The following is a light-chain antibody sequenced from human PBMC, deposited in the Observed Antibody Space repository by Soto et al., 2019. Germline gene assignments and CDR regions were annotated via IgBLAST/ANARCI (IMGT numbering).Light chain of an antibody. V-gene: IGKV3-15*01. Sequence: EIVMTQSPATLSVSPGERATLSCRASQSVSSNLAWYQQKPGQAPRLLIYGASTRATGIPARFSGSGSGTEFTLTISSLQYEDFAVYYCQQYYNWPGTFGQGTKV. CDR3: QQYYNWPGT. CDR2: GAS. CDR1: QSVSSN. J-gene: IGKJ1*01.